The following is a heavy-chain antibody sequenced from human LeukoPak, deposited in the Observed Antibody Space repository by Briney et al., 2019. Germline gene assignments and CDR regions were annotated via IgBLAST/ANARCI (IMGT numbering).Heavy chain of an antibody. D-gene: IGHD6-13*01. V-gene: IGHV3-30*03. Sequence: GGSLRLSCAASGFSFSSYGMHWVRQAPGKGLEWVAVISSDGNSIYYADSVKGRFTISRDNSKNTLYLQMNSLRAEDTAVYYCARAGYSSTWYSRYFDLWGRGTLVTVSS. J-gene: IGHJ2*01. CDR3: ARAGYSSTWYSRYFDL. CDR1: GFSFSSYG. CDR2: ISSDGNSI.